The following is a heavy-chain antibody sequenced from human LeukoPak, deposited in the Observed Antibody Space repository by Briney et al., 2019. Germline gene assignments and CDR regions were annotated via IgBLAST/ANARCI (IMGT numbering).Heavy chain of an antibody. V-gene: IGHV3-30*04. CDR3: ARVGPSGHHFDY. D-gene: IGHD1-26*01. CDR2: ITYDGSNK. CDR1: GFTFSSYA. J-gene: IGHJ4*02. Sequence: GGSLRLSCAASGFTFSSYAMHWVRQAPGKGLEWVAVITYDGSNKYYADSVKGRFTISRDNSKNTLYLQMHSLRAEDTAVYYCARVGPSGHHFDYWGQGTLVTVSS.